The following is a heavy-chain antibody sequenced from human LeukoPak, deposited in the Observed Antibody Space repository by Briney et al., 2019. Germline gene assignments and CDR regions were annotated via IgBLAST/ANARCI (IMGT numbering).Heavy chain of an antibody. D-gene: IGHD6-6*01. CDR3: AKDPRSSSSLSSVPDY. J-gene: IGHJ4*02. Sequence: GRSLRLSCAASGFTYNNYAIHWVRQAPGKGLEWVAFIRYDGSNKYYADSVKGRFTISRDNSKNTLYLQMNSLRAEDTAVYYCAKDPRSSSSLSSVPDYWGQGTLVTVSS. V-gene: IGHV3-30*02. CDR2: IRYDGSNK. CDR1: GFTYNNYA.